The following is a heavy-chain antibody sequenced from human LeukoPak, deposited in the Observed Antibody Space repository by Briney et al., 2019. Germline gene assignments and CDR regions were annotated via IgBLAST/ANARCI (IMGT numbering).Heavy chain of an antibody. CDR2: ISSSSSYI. Sequence: GGSLRLSCAASGFTFSSYSMNWVRQAPGKGLEWVSSISSSSSYIYYADSVKGRFTISRDNAKNSLYLQMNSLRAEDTAVYYCARDRGEYSYGYGTTRYYGMDVWGQGTTVTVSS. CDR1: GFTFSSYS. J-gene: IGHJ6*02. V-gene: IGHV3-21*01. D-gene: IGHD5-18*01. CDR3: ARDRGEYSYGYGTTRYYGMDV.